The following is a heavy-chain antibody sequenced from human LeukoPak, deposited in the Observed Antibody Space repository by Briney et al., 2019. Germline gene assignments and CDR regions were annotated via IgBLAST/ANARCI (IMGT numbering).Heavy chain of an antibody. CDR2: ISVSGGST. J-gene: IGHJ4*02. CDR1: GFTFRRYS. CDR3: AKPYGTDCGGDCYFDY. Sequence: GGSLRLSCTASGFTFRRYSFNWVRQAPGRGLEWVSAISVSGGSTYYADSVKGRFTISRDNSKNTLHLQMSRLRAEDTALYYCAKPYGTDCGGDCYFDYWGQGTLVSVSS. D-gene: IGHD2-21*02. V-gene: IGHV3-23*01.